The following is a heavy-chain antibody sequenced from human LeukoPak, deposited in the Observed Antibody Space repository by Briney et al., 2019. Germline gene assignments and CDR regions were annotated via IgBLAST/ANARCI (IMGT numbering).Heavy chain of an antibody. CDR2: IYHSGST. V-gene: IGHV4-4*02. Sequence: SGTLSLTCAVSGGSISSSNWWSWVRQPPGKGLEWIGEIYHSGSTNYNPSLKSRVTISVDKSKNQFSLKLSSVTAADTAVYYCARDQGSGWYKSGVDYWGQGTLVTVSS. J-gene: IGHJ4*02. D-gene: IGHD6-19*01. CDR1: GGSISSSNW. CDR3: ARDQGSGWYKSGVDY.